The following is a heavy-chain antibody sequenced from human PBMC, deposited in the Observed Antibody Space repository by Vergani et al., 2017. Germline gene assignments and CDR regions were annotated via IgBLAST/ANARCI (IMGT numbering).Heavy chain of an antibody. CDR2: IHYSGST. CDR3: ARMGGYDEGDAFRIGYFDS. D-gene: IGHD3-22*01. J-gene: IGHJ4*02. CDR1: GVSISSGGYY. Sequence: QVQLQESGPGLVKPSQTLSLTCTFSGVSISSGGYYWTWVRQHPGKGLEWIGYIHYSGSTYYKPSLKSRVTISIDTSKNQFSLNLNSVTAADTAMYYCARMGGYDEGDAFRIGYFDSWGPGILVTVSS. V-gene: IGHV4-31*03.